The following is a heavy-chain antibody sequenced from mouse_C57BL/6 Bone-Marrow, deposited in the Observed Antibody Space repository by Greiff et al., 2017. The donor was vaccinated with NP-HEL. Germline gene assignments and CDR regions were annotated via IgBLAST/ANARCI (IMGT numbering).Heavy chain of an antibody. CDR1: GFNIKDYY. V-gene: IGHV14-1*01. Sequence: VQLQQSGAELVRPGASVQLSCPASGFNIKDYYMHWVKQRPEQCLEWIGRIDPEDGDTEYAPKFQGKATMTAATSSNTAYLQLSSLTSEDTAVYYCTTGYFDYWGQGTTLTVSS. CDR3: TTGYFDY. CDR2: IDPEDGDT. J-gene: IGHJ2*01.